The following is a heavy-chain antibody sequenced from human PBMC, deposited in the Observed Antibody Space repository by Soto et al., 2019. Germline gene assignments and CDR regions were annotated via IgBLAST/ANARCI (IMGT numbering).Heavy chain of an antibody. CDR3: ARILYPMATDNWFDP. V-gene: IGHV2-70*18. J-gene: IGHJ5*02. CDR2: IDWDDDK. D-gene: IGHD5-12*01. CDR1: GGSISSYY. Sequence: LTCTVSGGSISSYYWSWIRQPPGKALEWLALIDWDDDKYYSTSLKTRLTISKDTSKNQVVLTMTNMDPVDTATYYCARILYPMATDNWFDPWGQGTLVTVS.